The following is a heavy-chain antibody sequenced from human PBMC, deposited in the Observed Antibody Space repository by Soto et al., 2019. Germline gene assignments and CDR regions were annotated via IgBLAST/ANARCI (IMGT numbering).Heavy chain of an antibody. J-gene: IGHJ6*02. D-gene: IGHD3-3*01. V-gene: IGHV3-7*03. CDR1: GFTFSSYW. CDR3: VKWSGYYRSPYYYYGMDV. CDR2: IKQDGSEK. Sequence: PGGSLRLSCAASGFTFSSYWMSWVRQAPGKGLEWVANIKQDGSEKYYVDSVKGRFTISRDNAKNSLYLQMNSLRAEDTAVYYCVKWSGYYRSPYYYYGMDVWGQGTTVTVSS.